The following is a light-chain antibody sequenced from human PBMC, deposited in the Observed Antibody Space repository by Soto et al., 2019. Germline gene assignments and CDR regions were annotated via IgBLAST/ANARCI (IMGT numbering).Light chain of an antibody. CDR2: DVT. CDR3: GTWDSSLSAGV. V-gene: IGLV2-11*01. J-gene: IGLJ2*01. CDR1: SSDVGGYNY. Sequence: QSVLTQPRSVSGSPGQSVTISCTGTSSDVGGYNYVSWYQHHPGKAPKLTIYDVTKRPSGVPDRFSGSKSDNTASLTISGLQAEDEADYYCGTWDSSLSAGVFGGGTKLTVL.